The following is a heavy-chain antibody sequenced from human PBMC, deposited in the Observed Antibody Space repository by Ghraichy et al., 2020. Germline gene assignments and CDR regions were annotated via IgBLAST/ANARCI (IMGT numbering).Heavy chain of an antibody. Sequence: GESLNISCAASGFTFSSYSMNWVRQAPGKGLEWVSSISSSSSYIYYADSVKGRFTISRDNAKNSLYLQMNSLRAEDTAVYYCARDRIGYCSSTSCHPSYYGMDVWGQGTTVTVSS. CDR3: ARDRIGYCSSTSCHPSYYGMDV. V-gene: IGHV3-21*01. D-gene: IGHD2-2*01. CDR2: ISSSSSYI. CDR1: GFTFSSYS. J-gene: IGHJ6*02.